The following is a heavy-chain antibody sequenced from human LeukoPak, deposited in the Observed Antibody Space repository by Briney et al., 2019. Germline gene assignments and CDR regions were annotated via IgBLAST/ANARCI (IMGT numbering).Heavy chain of an antibody. Sequence: ASVKVSCKASGYTFTGYYMHWVRQAPGQGLEWMGWINPNSGGTNYAQKFQGRVTMTRDTSISTAYMELSRLRSDDTAVYYCARDPGDGDYGWDNWFDPWGQGTLVTVSS. J-gene: IGHJ5*02. V-gene: IGHV1-2*02. CDR2: INPNSGGT. CDR1: GYTFTGYY. D-gene: IGHD4-17*01. CDR3: ARDPGDGDYGWDNWFDP.